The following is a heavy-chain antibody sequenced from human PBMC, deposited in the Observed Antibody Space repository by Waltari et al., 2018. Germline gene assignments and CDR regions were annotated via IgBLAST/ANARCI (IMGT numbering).Heavy chain of an antibody. D-gene: IGHD3-10*02. V-gene: IGHV4-61*02. CDR3: ARAEIRLGSRYFDL. J-gene: IGHJ2*01. CDR1: GGSISSGSYY. CDR2: IYTSGNT. Sequence: QVQLQESGPGLVKPSQTLSLTCTVSGGSISSGSYYWSWIRQPAGKGLEWIGRIYTSGNTNYNPSLKSRVTISVDTSKNQFSLKLSSVTAADTAVYYCARAEIRLGSRYFDLWGRGTLVTVSS.